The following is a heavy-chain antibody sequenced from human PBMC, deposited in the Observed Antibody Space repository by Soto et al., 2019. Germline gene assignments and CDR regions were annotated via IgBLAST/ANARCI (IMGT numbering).Heavy chain of an antibody. CDR3: ARDPNGDYVGAFDI. CDR2: IFASGDDT. CDR1: GDTFSNYA. J-gene: IGHJ3*02. D-gene: IGHD4-17*01. V-gene: IGHV3-23*01. Sequence: EVQVLESGGGLVQPGGSLRLSCAAPGDTFSNYAMTWVRQVPGRGLEWVSSIFASGDDTRYADSVKGRFTISRENSRDTLYLQMNSLRAEDTAVYYCARDPNGDYVGAFDIWGQGTMVTVSS.